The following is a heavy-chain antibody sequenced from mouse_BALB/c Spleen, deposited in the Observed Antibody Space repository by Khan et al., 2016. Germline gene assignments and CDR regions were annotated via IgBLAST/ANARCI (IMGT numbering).Heavy chain of an antibody. Sequence: EVQLVESGGGLVQPKGSLKLSCVVSGFTFNTYSMNWVRQAPGKGLEWVARIRSKSKNFATHYVDSVKGRFTIDRDDSQRMIYLQMNNLKAEDTAMYYCVREYEPYAMDCWGQGTSVTVSS. V-gene: IGHV10-1*02. D-gene: IGHD2-14*01. J-gene: IGHJ4*01. CDR3: VREYEPYAMDC. CDR2: IRSKSKNFAT. CDR1: GFTFNTYS.